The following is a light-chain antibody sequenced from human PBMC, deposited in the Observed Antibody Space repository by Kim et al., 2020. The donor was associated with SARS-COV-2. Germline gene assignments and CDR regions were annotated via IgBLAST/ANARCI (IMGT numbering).Light chain of an antibody. Sequence: PGKTARMTCGGTSIGSKSVHWYQQKPGQAPVLVISYDSVRPSGIPERFSGSNSGNTATVTISRVEAGDEANYYCQVWDSSDDHRVVFGGGTQLTVL. CDR1: SIGSKS. CDR2: YDS. J-gene: IGLJ2*01. CDR3: QVWDSSDDHRVV. V-gene: IGLV3-21*04.